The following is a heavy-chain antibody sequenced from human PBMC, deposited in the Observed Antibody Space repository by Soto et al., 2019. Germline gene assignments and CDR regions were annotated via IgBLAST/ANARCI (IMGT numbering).Heavy chain of an antibody. D-gene: IGHD5-18*01. CDR1: GGTFSSYA. Sequence: SVKVSCKASGGTFSSYAISWVRQAPGQGLEWMGGIIPIFGTANYAQKFQGRVTITADESTSTAYMELSSLRSEDTAAYYCARGGDSYGYDYYYYGMDVWGQGTTVTVSS. J-gene: IGHJ6*02. V-gene: IGHV1-69*13. CDR2: IIPIFGTA. CDR3: ARGGDSYGYDYYYYGMDV.